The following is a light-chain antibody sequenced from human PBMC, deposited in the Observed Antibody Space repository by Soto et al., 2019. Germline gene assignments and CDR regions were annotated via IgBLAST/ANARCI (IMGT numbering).Light chain of an antibody. CDR2: EVS. CDR1: SSDVGGYNY. CDR3: SSYTSSSTVV. V-gene: IGLV2-14*01. Sequence: QSALTQPASVSGSPGQSITISCTGTSSDVGGYNYVSWYQHHPGKAPKLMIFEVSNRPSGVSSRFSGSKSGNTASLTISGLRAEDEADFYCSSYTSSSTVVFGGGTKLTVL. J-gene: IGLJ2*01.